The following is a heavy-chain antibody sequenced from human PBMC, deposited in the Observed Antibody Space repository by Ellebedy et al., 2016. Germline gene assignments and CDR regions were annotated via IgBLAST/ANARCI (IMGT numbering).Heavy chain of an antibody. CDR1: GFTFSHYG. J-gene: IGHJ6*02. V-gene: IGHV3-30*18. Sequence: LSLXXAAAGFTFSHYGMHWVRQAPGKGLEWLAVISYTGENVFYADSVKGRFTISRDNSKNTVYLELSTLRAEDSAVYYCAKDPATTGVATLGGLAVWGQGTTVTVSS. CDR3: AKDPATTGVATLGGLAV. D-gene: IGHD5-12*01. CDR2: ISYTGENV.